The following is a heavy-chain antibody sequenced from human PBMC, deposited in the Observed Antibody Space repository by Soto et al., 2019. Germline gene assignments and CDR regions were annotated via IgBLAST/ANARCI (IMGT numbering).Heavy chain of an antibody. D-gene: IGHD3-22*01. CDR2: INAGDGNT. CDR1: GYTFTYYT. Sequence: GASVKVSCKASGYTFTYYTVHWVRKAPGQRLEWMGWINAGDGNTKYSPNFQGRVTITKDTSASTVYMELSSLRSEDTAVYFCTRDYYDSSGYYPKFDFWGQGTLVTVSS. V-gene: IGHV1-3*01. CDR3: TRDYYDSSGYYPKFDF. J-gene: IGHJ4*02.